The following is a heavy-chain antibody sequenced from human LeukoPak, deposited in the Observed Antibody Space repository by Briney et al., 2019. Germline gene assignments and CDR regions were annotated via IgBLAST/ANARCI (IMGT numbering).Heavy chain of an antibody. CDR2: ISYDGTNK. D-gene: IGHD5-12*01. CDR3: ARFAQPRYSGFRGSDDAFDI. J-gene: IGHJ3*02. V-gene: IGHV3-30*04. CDR1: GFTFSSYA. Sequence: GGSLRLSCAASGFTFSSYAMHWVRQAPGKGLEWVAVISYDGTNKYYADSVQGRFTISRDNSKNTLYLQMNSLRAEDTAVYYCARFAQPRYSGFRGSDDAFDIWGQGTMVTVSS.